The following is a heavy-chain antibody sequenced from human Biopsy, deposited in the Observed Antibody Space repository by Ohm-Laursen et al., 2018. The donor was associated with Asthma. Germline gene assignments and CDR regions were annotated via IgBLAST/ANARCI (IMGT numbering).Heavy chain of an antibody. Sequence: SLRLSCAASRSTFTKYAMSWVRQAPGKGLEWVGVISKDASTQYYADSVKGRFTMARDNSKNTLDLQMNSLREEDTAVYYCVRDGTDDAFDIWGQGTVVSVPS. CDR1: RSTFTKYA. CDR2: ISKDASTQ. D-gene: IGHD1-1*01. V-gene: IGHV3-30*01. J-gene: IGHJ3*02. CDR3: VRDGTDDAFDI.